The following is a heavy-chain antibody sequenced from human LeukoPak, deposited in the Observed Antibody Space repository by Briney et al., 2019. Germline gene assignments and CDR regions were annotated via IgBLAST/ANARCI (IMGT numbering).Heavy chain of an antibody. D-gene: IGHD5-12*01. Sequence: GGSLRLSCAASGFTFSSSMSWVRQAPGKGLEWVSAISGSGGSTSYAQKFQGRVTMTRDTSTSTVYMELSSLRSEDTAVYYCARGVRRDGYNHSGSNLDYWGQGTLVTVSS. J-gene: IGHJ4*02. CDR2: ISGSGGST. V-gene: IGHV3-23*01. CDR3: ARGVRRDGYNHSGSNLDY. CDR1: GFTFSSS.